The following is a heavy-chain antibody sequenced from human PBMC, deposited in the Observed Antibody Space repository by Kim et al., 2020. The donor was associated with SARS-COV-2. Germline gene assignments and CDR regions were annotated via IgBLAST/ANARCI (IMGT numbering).Heavy chain of an antibody. Sequence: GGSLRLSCAASGFTFSTYWMTWVRQAPGKGLEWVANIKQDGSEKYYVDSVKGRFTISRDNAKSSPYLQMNSLRAEDTAVYYCARAYYYDRTGYYALSYWGQGTLVTVSS. J-gene: IGHJ4*02. D-gene: IGHD3-22*01. CDR3: ARAYYYDRTGYYALSY. CDR1: GFTFSTYW. CDR2: IKQDGSEK. V-gene: IGHV3-7*03.